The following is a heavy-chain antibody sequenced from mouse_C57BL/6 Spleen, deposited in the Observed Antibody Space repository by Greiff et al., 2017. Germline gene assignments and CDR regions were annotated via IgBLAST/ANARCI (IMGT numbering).Heavy chain of an antibody. J-gene: IGHJ2*01. Sequence: QVQLKESGPGILQPSQTLSLTCSFSGFSLSTFGMGVGWIRQPSGKGLEWLAHIWWDDDKYSNPALKSRLTLSKATSKNQVFLKIANGDTADTATYYCARMGDYDEVYVDYWGQGTTLTVSS. CDR1: GFSLSTFGMG. CDR2: IWWDDDK. D-gene: IGHD2-4*01. CDR3: ARMGDYDEVYVDY. V-gene: IGHV8-8*01.